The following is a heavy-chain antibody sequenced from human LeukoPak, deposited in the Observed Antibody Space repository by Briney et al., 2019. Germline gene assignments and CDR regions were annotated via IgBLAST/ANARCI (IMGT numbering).Heavy chain of an antibody. CDR1: GFTFSTYA. V-gene: IGHV3-23*01. Sequence: GGSLRPSCAASGFTFSTYAMSWVRQAPGKGLEWVSTISGGGSTYYADSVKGRFTISRDNSQSTLYLQMNSLRVEDTALYYCARDFGSGADQWGQGTLVIVSS. CDR3: ARDFGSGADQ. J-gene: IGHJ5*02. CDR2: ISGGGST. D-gene: IGHD3-10*01.